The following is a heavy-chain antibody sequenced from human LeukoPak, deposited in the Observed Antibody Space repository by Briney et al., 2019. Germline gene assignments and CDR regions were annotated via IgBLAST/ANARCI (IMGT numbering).Heavy chain of an antibody. V-gene: IGHV3-30*18. CDR1: GFTFSSYG. Sequence: GRSLRLSCAASGFTFSSYGMHWVRQAPGKGLEWVAVISYDGSNKYYADSVKGRFTISRDNSKNTLYLQMNSLRAEDTAVYYCAKGRTGTRRDNFDYWGQGTLVTVSS. CDR2: ISYDGSNK. CDR3: AKGRTGTRRDNFDY. J-gene: IGHJ4*02. D-gene: IGHD1/OR15-1a*01.